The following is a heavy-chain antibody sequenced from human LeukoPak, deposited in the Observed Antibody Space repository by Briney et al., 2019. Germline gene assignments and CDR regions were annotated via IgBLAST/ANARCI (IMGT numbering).Heavy chain of an antibody. V-gene: IGHV1-18*01. CDR3: ARSIPNTYYDILTGYYMGP. CDR1: GYTFTSYG. J-gene: IGHJ5*02. D-gene: IGHD3-9*01. Sequence: ASVEVSCKASGYTFTSYGISWVRQAPGQGLEWMGWISAYNGNTNYAQKLQGRVTMTTDTSTSTAYMELRSLRSDDTAVYYCARSIPNTYYDILTGYYMGPWGQGTLVTVSS. CDR2: ISAYNGNT.